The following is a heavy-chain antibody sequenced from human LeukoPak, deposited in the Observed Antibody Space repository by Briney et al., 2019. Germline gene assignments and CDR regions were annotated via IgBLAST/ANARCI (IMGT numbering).Heavy chain of an antibody. V-gene: IGHV3-23*01. J-gene: IGHJ4*02. CDR3: ALWSSGSTD. Sequence: GGSLRLSCAASGFTFNNYAMNWVRQAPGKGLEWVSHISNSGANIYYADSVKGRFTISRDNSKNTLYLQMNSLRAEDTAVYYCALWSSGSTDWGQGTLVTVSS. CDR2: ISNSGANI. D-gene: IGHD6-19*01. CDR1: GFTFNNYA.